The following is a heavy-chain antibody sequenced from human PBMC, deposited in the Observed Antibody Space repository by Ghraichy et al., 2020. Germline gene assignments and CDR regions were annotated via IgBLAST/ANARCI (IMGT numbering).Heavy chain of an antibody. D-gene: IGHD3-22*01. CDR2: ISGSGGST. V-gene: IGHV3-23*01. J-gene: IGHJ4*02. Sequence: GGSLRLSCAASGFTFISYGMSWVRQAPGKGLEWVSTISGSGGSTNYADSVKGRFIISRDNSKNTLYLQMNSLRAEDTAVYYCTKDYYDTSGYYRQYFDRWGQGTLVTVSS. CDR3: TKDYYDTSGYYRQYFDR. CDR1: GFTFISYG.